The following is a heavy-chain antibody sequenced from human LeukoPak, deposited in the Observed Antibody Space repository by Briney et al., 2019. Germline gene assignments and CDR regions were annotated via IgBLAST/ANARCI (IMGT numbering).Heavy chain of an antibody. V-gene: IGHV3-74*01. CDR2: INTDGSST. CDR1: GFTFRRYW. J-gene: IGHJ4*02. D-gene: IGHD3-3*01. Sequence: GGSLRLSCAASGFTFRRYWMHWVRQAPGKGLVWVSRINTDGSSTSYADSVKGRFTISRDNAKNTLYLQMNSLRAEDTSVYYCARGDYDFWSGPTHYDYWGQGILVTVSS. CDR3: ARGDYDFWSGPTHYDY.